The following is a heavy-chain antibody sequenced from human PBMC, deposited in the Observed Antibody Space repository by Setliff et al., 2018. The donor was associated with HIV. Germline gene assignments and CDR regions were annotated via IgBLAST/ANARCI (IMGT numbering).Heavy chain of an antibody. D-gene: IGHD3-22*01. Sequence: SETLSLTCTVSGGSISSRSYYWGWIRQPPGKGLEWIGNIHYSGSTYYNPSLKSRVTISKDTSKNQFSLHLSSVTAADTAVYYCARDTYDSRGYFFGYWGQGTLVTVSS. V-gene: IGHV4-39*07. CDR3: ARDTYDSRGYFFGY. CDR2: IHYSGST. J-gene: IGHJ4*02. CDR1: GGSISSRSYY.